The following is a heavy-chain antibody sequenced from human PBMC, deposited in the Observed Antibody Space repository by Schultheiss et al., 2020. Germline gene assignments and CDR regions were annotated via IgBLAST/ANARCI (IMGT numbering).Heavy chain of an antibody. Sequence: SQTLSLTCTVSGGSVSSGSYYWSWIRQPPGKGLEWIGYIYYSGSTNYNPSLKSRVTISVDTSKNQFSLRLTSVAAADTALYYCARSMTTEWGMDVWGQGTTVTVPS. CDR2: IYYSGST. CDR3: ARSMTTEWGMDV. D-gene: IGHD1-14*01. V-gene: IGHV4-61*01. J-gene: IGHJ6*02. CDR1: GGSVSSGSYY.